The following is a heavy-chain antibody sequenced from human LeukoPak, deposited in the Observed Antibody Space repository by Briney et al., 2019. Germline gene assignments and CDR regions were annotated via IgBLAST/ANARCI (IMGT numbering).Heavy chain of an antibody. CDR3: TRVRGSSWYDY. J-gene: IGHJ4*02. D-gene: IGHD6-13*01. CDR1: GFTFSTSW. V-gene: IGHV3-74*01. CDR2: ISGDGTTT. Sequence: GGSLRLSCATSGFTFSTSWMHWVRQAPGKGLVWVSRISGDGTTTTYADSVKGRFTISRDNAKNTLFLQMNSPRVDDTAVYYCTRVRGSSWYDYWGQGALVTVSS.